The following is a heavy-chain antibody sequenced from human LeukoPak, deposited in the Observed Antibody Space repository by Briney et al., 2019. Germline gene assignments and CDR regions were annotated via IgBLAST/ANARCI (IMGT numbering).Heavy chain of an antibody. V-gene: IGHV3-33*01. Sequence: GGSLRLSCAASGFTFSSYGMHWVRQAPGKGLEWVAVIWYDGSNKYYADSVKGRFTISRDNSKNTLYLQMNSLRAKDTAVYYCAREDIVVVPAATPYYYYYGMDVWGQGTTVTVSS. J-gene: IGHJ6*02. CDR2: IWYDGSNK. D-gene: IGHD2-2*01. CDR3: AREDIVVVPAATPYYYYYGMDV. CDR1: GFTFSSYG.